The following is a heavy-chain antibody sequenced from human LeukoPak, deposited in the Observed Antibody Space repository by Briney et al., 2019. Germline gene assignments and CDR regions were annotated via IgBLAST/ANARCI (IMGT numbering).Heavy chain of an antibody. CDR1: GGPFSGYY. CDR3: ARGLRHSMVRGVKGWFDP. J-gene: IGHJ5*02. V-gene: IGHV4-34*01. D-gene: IGHD3-10*01. CDR2: INHSGST. Sequence: SETLSLTCAVYGGPFSGYYWSWIRQPPGKGLEWIGEINHSGSTNYNPSLKSRVTISVDTSKNQFSLKLSSVTAADTAVYYCARGLRHSMVRGVKGWFDPWGQGTLVTVSS.